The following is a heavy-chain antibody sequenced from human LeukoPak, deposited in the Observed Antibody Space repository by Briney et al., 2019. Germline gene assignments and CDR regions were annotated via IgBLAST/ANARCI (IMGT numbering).Heavy chain of an antibody. Sequence: GGSLRLSCAASGFTFSSYAMSWVRQAPGKGLGWVSAISGSGGSTYYADSVKGRFTISRDNSKNTLYLQMNSLRAEDTAVYYCAKAHNPFVAAAGTLDYWGQGTLVTVSS. J-gene: IGHJ4*02. V-gene: IGHV3-23*01. D-gene: IGHD6-13*01. CDR2: ISGSGGST. CDR3: AKAHNPFVAAAGTLDY. CDR1: GFTFSSYA.